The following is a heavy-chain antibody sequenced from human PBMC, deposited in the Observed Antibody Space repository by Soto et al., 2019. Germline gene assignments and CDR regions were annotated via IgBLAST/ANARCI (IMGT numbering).Heavy chain of an antibody. J-gene: IGHJ4*02. Sequence: EGSLRLSCAASRFTFSSYGMHWVRQAPGKGLEWVAVIWYDGSNKYYADSVKGRFTISRDNSKNTLYLQMNSLRAEDTAVYYCARDKLTVTTSSFDYWGQGTLVTVSS. V-gene: IGHV3-33*01. CDR3: ARDKLTVTTSSFDY. CDR2: IWYDGSNK. D-gene: IGHD4-17*01. CDR1: RFTFSSYG.